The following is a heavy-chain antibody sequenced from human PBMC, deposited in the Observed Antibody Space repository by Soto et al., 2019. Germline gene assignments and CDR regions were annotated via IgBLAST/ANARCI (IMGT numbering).Heavy chain of an antibody. J-gene: IGHJ4*02. CDR1: GYTFTSYA. V-gene: IGHV1-3*05. CDR2: INAGNGNT. Sequence: QVQLVQSGAEEKKPGASVKVSCKASGYTFTSYAMHWVRQAPGQRLEWMGWINAGNGNTKYSQKFQGRVTLTRDTSASTAYLELSSLRSEDTAVYYCASSGSYWGIDYWGQGTLVTVSS. D-gene: IGHD1-26*01. CDR3: ASSGSYWGIDY.